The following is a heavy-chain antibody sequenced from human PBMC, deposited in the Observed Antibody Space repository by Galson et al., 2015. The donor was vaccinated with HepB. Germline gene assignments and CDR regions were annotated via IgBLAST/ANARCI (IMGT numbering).Heavy chain of an antibody. J-gene: IGHJ4*02. V-gene: IGHV3-7*03. CDR1: GFTFSSYW. CDR3: ASQITYYYDSSGYSGYYFDY. Sequence: SLRLSCAASGFTFSSYWMSWVRQAPGKGLEWVANIKQDGSEKYYVDSVKGRFTISRDNAKNSLYLQMNSLRAEDTAVYYCASQITYYYDSSGYSGYYFDYWGQGTLVTVSS. CDR2: IKQDGSEK. D-gene: IGHD3-22*01.